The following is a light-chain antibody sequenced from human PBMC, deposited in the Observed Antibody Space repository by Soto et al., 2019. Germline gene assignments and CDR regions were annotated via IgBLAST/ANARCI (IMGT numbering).Light chain of an antibody. V-gene: IGLV1-47*02. CDR3: AAWDDSLSGLWV. Sequence: QPVLTQPPSASGTPGQRVTISCSGSSSNIGSNYVYWYQQLPGTAPKLLIYSNNQRPSGVPDRFSGSKSGTSASLAISGLRSEDEADYYCAAWDDSLSGLWVFGGWTKLTVL. CDR2: SNN. J-gene: IGLJ3*02. CDR1: SSNIGSNY.